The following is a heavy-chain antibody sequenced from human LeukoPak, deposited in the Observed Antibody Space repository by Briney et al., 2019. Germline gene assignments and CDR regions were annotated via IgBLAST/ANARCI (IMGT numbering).Heavy chain of an antibody. CDR1: GFTFSSYS. Sequence: PGGSLRLSCAASGFTFSSYSMSWVRQAPGKGLEWVANIKQDGSEKYYVDSVKGRFTISRDNAKKSLYLQMNSLRAEDTAAYYCARDREWFDPWGQGTLVTVSS. CDR3: ARDREWFDP. J-gene: IGHJ5*02. V-gene: IGHV3-7*01. CDR2: IKQDGSEK.